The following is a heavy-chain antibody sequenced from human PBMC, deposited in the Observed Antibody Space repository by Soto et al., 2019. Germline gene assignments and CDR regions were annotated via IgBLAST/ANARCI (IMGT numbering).Heavy chain of an antibody. J-gene: IGHJ4*02. CDR1: GGTFSSYA. D-gene: IGHD3-9*01. CDR2: INPSGGST. CDR3: ARAWGYYNSLDY. Sequence: GASVKVSCKASGGTFSSYAISWVRQAPGQGLEWMGIINPSGGSTSYAQKFQGRVTMTRDTSTSTVYMELSSLRSEDTAVYYCARAWGYYNSLDYWGPGTLVTVSS. V-gene: IGHV1-46*01.